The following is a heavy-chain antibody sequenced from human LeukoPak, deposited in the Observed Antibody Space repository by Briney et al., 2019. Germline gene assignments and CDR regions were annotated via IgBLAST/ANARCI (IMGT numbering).Heavy chain of an antibody. V-gene: IGHV3-30*02. Sequence: GGSPRLPCAASGFTFSSYGMHWVRQAPGKGLEWVAFIRYDGSNKYYADSVKGRFTISRDNSKNTLYLQMNSLRAEDTAVYYCAKDPSYCGGDCVGYWGQGTLVTVSS. CDR2: IRYDGSNK. CDR3: AKDPSYCGGDCVGY. CDR1: GFTFSSYG. D-gene: IGHD2-21*01. J-gene: IGHJ4*02.